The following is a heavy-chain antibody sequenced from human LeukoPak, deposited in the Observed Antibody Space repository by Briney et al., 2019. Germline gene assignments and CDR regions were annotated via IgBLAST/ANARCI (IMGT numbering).Heavy chain of an antibody. V-gene: IGHV3-30-3*01. CDR3: AKEGLRFVEWLSPSLKKSFYYMDV. CDR1: GFTFTTYA. J-gene: IGHJ6*03. D-gene: IGHD3-3*01. CDR2: ISYDGSNK. Sequence: GGSLRLSCAASGFTFTTYAMHWVRQAPGKGLEWVAVISYDGSNKYYADSVKGRFTISRDNSKNTLYLQMNSLRTEDTAVYYCAKEGLRFVEWLSPSLKKSFYYMDVWGKGTTVSVSS.